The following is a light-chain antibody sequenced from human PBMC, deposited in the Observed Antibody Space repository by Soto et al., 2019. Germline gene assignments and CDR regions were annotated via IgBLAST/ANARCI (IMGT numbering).Light chain of an antibody. Sequence: EIVLTQSPATLSLSPGERATLSCRASQTVNNYLAWYQKKPGQAPRLLIYDASNRATGIPARFSGSGSETDFTRTISSLEPEDFAVYYGQQRRSWPITFGQGTRLEIK. CDR3: QQRRSWPIT. CDR2: DAS. J-gene: IGKJ5*01. V-gene: IGKV3-11*01. CDR1: QTVNNY.